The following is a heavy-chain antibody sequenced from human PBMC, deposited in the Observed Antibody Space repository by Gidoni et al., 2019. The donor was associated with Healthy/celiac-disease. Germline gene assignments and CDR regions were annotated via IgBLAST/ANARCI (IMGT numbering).Heavy chain of an antibody. J-gene: IGHJ6*02. CDR1: GFTFSSYA. D-gene: IGHD4-17*01. CDR2: ISYDGSNK. CDR3: ARDPLRYYYYGMDV. V-gene: IGHV3-30-3*01. Sequence: QVQLVESGGGVVQPGRSLRLPCAASGFTFSSYAMHWVRQAPGKGLEWGAVISYDGSNKYYADSVKGRFTISRDNSKNTLYLQMNSLRAEDTAVYYCARDPLRYYYYGMDVWGQGTTVTVSS.